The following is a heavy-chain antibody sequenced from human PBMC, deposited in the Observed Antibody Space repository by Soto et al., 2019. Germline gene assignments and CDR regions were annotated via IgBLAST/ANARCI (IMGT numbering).Heavy chain of an antibody. J-gene: IGHJ5*02. Sequence: QVQLVQSGAEVKKPGSSVKVSCKASGGTFSSYAISWVRQAPGQGLEWMGGIIPMFGTAKYAQKFQVRVTITADESTSTAYMERSSLRSEDPAVYYCARAAHPYDDDSSGYQDLGGYGGFDPWGQGTLVTVSS. V-gene: IGHV1-69*12. CDR2: IIPMFGTA. CDR3: ARAAHPYDDDSSGYQDLGGYGGFDP. D-gene: IGHD3-22*01. CDR1: GGTFSSYA.